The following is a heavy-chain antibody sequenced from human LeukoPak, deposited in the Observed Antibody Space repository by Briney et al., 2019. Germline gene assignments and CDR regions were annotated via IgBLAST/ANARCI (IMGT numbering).Heavy chain of an antibody. CDR2: IYTSGST. V-gene: IGHV4-61*02. CDR3: ARTSDYDFWSGFDY. Sequence: SETLSLTCTVSGGSISSGSYYWSWIRQPAGKGLEWIGRIYTSGSTNYNPSLKSRVTISVDTSKNQFSLKLSSVTAADTAVYYCARTSDYDFWSGFDYWGQGTLVTVSS. J-gene: IGHJ4*02. D-gene: IGHD3-3*01. CDR1: GGSISSGSYY.